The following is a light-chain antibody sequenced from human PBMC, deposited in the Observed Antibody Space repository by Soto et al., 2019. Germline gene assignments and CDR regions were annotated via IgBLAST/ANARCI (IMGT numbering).Light chain of an antibody. V-gene: IGKV1-39*01. CDR2: GAS. Sequence: DIQMTQSPSSLSASVGDRITITCRASQSISNYLNWYQQKPGKAPNLLIYGASSLQSGVPSRFSGSGAGTEFTLTISNLQPEDVASYYCQQSYKTPLTFGGGTKVEIK. J-gene: IGKJ4*01. CDR1: QSISNY. CDR3: QQSYKTPLT.